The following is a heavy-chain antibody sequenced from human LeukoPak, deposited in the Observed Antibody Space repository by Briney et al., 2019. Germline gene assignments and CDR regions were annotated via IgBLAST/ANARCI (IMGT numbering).Heavy chain of an antibody. CDR2: ISGSGGST. D-gene: IGHD3-10*01. Sequence: TGGSLRLSCAASGFTLSSYAMSWVRQAPGKGLEWVSAISGSGGSTYYADSVKGRFTISRDNSKNTLYLQMNSLRAEDTAVYYCANIWFGEYDFDYWGQGTLVTVSS. V-gene: IGHV3-23*01. J-gene: IGHJ4*02. CDR1: GFTLSSYA. CDR3: ANIWFGEYDFDY.